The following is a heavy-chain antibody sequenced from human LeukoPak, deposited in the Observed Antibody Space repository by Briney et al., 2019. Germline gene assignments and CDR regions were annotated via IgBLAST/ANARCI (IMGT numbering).Heavy chain of an antibody. D-gene: IGHD1-7*01. V-gene: IGHV4-4*09. Sequence: PSETLSLTCTVSGGSISSYYWSWIRQPPGKGLEWIGYIYTTGSTNYNPSLKSRVTISVDTSKNQFSLKLSSVTAPDTAVYYCARHAGPYNWNYGFFDYWGQGTLVTASS. CDR1: GGSISSYY. CDR3: ARHAGPYNWNYGFFDY. CDR2: IYTTGST. J-gene: IGHJ4*02.